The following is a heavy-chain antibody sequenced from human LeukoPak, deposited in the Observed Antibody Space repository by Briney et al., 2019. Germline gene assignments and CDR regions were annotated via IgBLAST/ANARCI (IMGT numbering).Heavy chain of an antibody. CDR3: ARESSGWYDQYFQH. D-gene: IGHD6-19*01. CDR2: ISYDGSNK. Sequence: GGSLRLSCAASGFTFSSYAMHWVRQAPGKGLEWVAVISYDGSNKYYADSVKGRFTISRDNSKNTLYLQMNSLRAEDTAVYYCARESSGWYDQYFQHWGQGTLVSVSS. J-gene: IGHJ1*01. V-gene: IGHV3-30-3*01. CDR1: GFTFSSYA.